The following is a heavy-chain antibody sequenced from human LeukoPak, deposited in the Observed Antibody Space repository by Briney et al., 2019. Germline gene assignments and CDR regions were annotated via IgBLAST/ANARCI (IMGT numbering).Heavy chain of an antibody. CDR1: GFTVSSNY. J-gene: IGHJ4*02. V-gene: IGHV3-53*01. CDR3: AREGAYDSSAPLGY. Sequence: PGGSLRLSCAASGFTVSSNYMSWVRQAPGKGLEWVSVIYSGGSTYYADSVKGRFTISRDNSKNTLYLQMNSLRAEDTAVYYCAREGAYDSSAPLGYWGQGTLVTVSS. CDR2: IYSGGST. D-gene: IGHD3-22*01.